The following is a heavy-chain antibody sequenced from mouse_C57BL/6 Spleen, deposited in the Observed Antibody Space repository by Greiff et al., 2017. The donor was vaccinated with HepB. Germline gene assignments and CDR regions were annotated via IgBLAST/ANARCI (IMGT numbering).Heavy chain of an antibody. V-gene: IGHV1-55*01. Sequence: VQLQQPGAELVKPGASVKMSCKASGYTFTSYWITWVKQRPGQGLEWIGDIYPGSGSTNYNEKFKSKATLTVDTSSSTAYMQLSSLTSEDSAVYYCARRNWDVDYFDYWGQGTTLTVSS. CDR1: GYTFTSYW. D-gene: IGHD4-1*01. CDR3: ARRNWDVDYFDY. CDR2: IYPGSGST. J-gene: IGHJ2*01.